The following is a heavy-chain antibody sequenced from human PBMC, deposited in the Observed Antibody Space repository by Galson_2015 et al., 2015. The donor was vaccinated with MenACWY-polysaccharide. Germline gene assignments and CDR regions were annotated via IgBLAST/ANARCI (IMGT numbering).Heavy chain of an antibody. D-gene: IGHD2-2*01. CDR3: ARAYCSSTSCSLYNWFDP. J-gene: IGHJ5*02. CDR1: GGSISSYY. V-gene: IGHV4-59*01. CDR2: IYYGGST. Sequence: EPLYLTCTVSGGSISSYYWSWIRQSPGQGLEWIGYIYYGGSTNYNPSLKSRVTISVDTSKNQFSLKLRSVTAADTAVYYCARAYCSSTSCSLYNWFDPGGQGTLVTVSS.